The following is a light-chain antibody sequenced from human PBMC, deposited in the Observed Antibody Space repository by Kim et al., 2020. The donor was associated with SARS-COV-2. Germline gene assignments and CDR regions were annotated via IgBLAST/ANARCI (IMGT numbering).Light chain of an antibody. J-gene: IGKJ2*01. V-gene: IGKV2-30*01. CDR3: MEGTHWPYT. Sequence: DVVMTQSPLSLPVTLGQPASISCRSSQSLVYSDGNTYLSWFQQRPGQSPRRLIYQVSNRDSGVPDRFSGSGSDTDFTLKITRVEAEDVGVYYCMEGTHWPYTFGQGTKLEI. CDR2: QVS. CDR1: QSLVYSDGNTY.